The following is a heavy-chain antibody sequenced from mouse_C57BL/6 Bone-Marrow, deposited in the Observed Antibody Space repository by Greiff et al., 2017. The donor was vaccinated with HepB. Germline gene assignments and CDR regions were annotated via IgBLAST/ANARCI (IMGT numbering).Heavy chain of an antibody. J-gene: IGHJ3*01. CDR3: ARSYSNPFAD. V-gene: IGHV1-54*01. CDR1: GYAFTNYL. D-gene: IGHD2-5*01. CDR2: INPGSGGT. Sequence: VQLQQSGAELVRPGTSVKVSCKASGYAFTNYLIEWVKQRPGQGLEWIGVINPGSGGTNYNEKFKGKATLTADKSSSTAYMQLSSLTSEDSAVYFCARSYSNPFADWGQGTLVTVSA.